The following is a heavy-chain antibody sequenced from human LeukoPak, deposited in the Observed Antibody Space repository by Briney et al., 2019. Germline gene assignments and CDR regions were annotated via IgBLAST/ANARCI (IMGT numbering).Heavy chain of an antibody. CDR2: INPNSGGT. J-gene: IGHJ5*02. CDR1: GYTFTGYY. CDR3: ARGYCSSGSCYSNWFDP. V-gene: IGHV1-2*02. D-gene: IGHD2-15*01. Sequence: GASVKVSCKASGYTFTGYYMHWVRQAPGQGLEWMGWINPNSGGTNYAQKFQGRVTMTRDTSISTAYMELSRLRSDDTAVYYCARGYCSSGSCYSNWFDPWGQGTLVTVSS.